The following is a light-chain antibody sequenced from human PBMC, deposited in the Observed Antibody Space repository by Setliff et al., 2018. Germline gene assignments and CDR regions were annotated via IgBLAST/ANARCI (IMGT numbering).Light chain of an antibody. Sequence: QSVLTQPASVSGSPGQSITISCTGTSSDIGGYNYVSWYQQHAGKAPKVMIYDVSNRPSGVSDRFSGSKSGNTASLTISGLQTEYEADYYCSSYTSTSTLDWVFGGGTKVTVL. J-gene: IGLJ3*02. V-gene: IGLV2-14*03. CDR3: SSYTSTSTLDWV. CDR1: SSDIGGYNY. CDR2: DVS.